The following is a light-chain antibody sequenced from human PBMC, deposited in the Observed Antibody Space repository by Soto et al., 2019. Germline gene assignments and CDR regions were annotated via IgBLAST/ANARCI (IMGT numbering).Light chain of an antibody. CDR1: ESIGYF. J-gene: IGKJ2*01. CDR2: DAS. Sequence: DIQMTQTPSTLSASVGDRVTITCRATESIGYFLAWYQQAPGKAPQLLISDASKLQSGVPSRFSGSGAGTEFTLTITSLQADDFATYYCQHYKSFPYTFGPGTKLDI. V-gene: IGKV1-5*01. CDR3: QHYKSFPYT.